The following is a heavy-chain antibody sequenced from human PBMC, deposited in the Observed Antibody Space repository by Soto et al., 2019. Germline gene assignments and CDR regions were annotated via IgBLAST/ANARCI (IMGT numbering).Heavy chain of an antibody. Sequence: GGSLSLSCAASGFTFSSYAMSWVRQAPGKGLEWVSAISGSGGSTYYADSVKGRFTISRDNSKNTLYLQMNSLRAEDTAVYYCAKAPNYGDYVYGNDYWGQGTLVTVSS. CDR3: AKAPNYGDYVYGNDY. CDR2: ISGSGGST. D-gene: IGHD4-17*01. V-gene: IGHV3-23*01. CDR1: GFTFSSYA. J-gene: IGHJ4*02.